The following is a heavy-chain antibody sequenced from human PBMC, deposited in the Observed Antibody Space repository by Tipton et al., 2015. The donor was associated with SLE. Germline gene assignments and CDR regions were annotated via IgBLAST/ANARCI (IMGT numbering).Heavy chain of an antibody. D-gene: IGHD5-12*01. CDR2: IYSRGDT. J-gene: IGHJ4*02. Sequence: TLSLNCTVSGGSISYAEYWSWVRQHPGKGLERIGHIYSRGDTNYNPSLKSRVTISLDTSKKQLSLKLTSVTAADTAVYYCARVSVATLDYWGQGALVTVSS. CDR1: GGSISYAEY. V-gene: IGHV4-59*01. CDR3: ARVSVATLDY.